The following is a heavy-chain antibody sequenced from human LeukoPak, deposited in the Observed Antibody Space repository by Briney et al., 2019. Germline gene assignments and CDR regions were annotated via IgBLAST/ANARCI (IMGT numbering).Heavy chain of an antibody. J-gene: IGHJ4*02. Sequence: SETLSLTCTVSGDSISSYYWSWIRQPPGKGLEWIGYIYYSGSTNYNPSLKSRVTISVDTSKNQFSLKLSSVTAADTAVYYCARGTVTTLYDYWGQGTLVTVSS. CDR1: GDSISSYY. D-gene: IGHD4-17*01. CDR2: IYYSGST. V-gene: IGHV4-59*01. CDR3: ARGTVTTLYDY.